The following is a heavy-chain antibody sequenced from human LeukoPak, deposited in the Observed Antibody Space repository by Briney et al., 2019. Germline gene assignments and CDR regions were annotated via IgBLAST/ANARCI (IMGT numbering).Heavy chain of an antibody. Sequence: GGSLRLSCAASGFTFSSYAMSWARQAPGKGLEWVAGISGSGGGTNYADSVKGRFTISRDNPKNTLYLQMNGLRAEDTAVYFCAKRGVVIRVILVGFHKEAYYFDSWGQGALVTVSS. CDR1: GFTFSSYA. CDR2: ISGSGGGT. CDR3: AKRGVVIRVILVGFHKEAYYFDS. V-gene: IGHV3-23*01. J-gene: IGHJ4*02. D-gene: IGHD3-22*01.